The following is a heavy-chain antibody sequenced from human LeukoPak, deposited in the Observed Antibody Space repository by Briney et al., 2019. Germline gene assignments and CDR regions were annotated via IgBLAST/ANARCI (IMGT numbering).Heavy chain of an antibody. Sequence: ASVKVSCKASGDTLTDYYMHWVRQAPGQGLEWMGWINPYSGGTNYARKIQGRVTMTWDTSIGTAYMELSTLRSDDTAVYYCAEVVAATGTVALDIWGQGTMVSVSS. CDR3: AEVVAATGTVALDI. D-gene: IGHD1-26*01. CDR2: INPYSGGT. CDR1: GDTLTDYY. V-gene: IGHV1-2*02. J-gene: IGHJ3*02.